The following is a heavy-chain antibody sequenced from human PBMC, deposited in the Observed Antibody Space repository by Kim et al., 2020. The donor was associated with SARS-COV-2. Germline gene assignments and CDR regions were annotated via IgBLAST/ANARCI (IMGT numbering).Heavy chain of an antibody. Sequence: GGSLRLSCAASGFTFSSFAMSWVRQTPGKGLQWVSSISDSGDTAHYADSVKGRFTISRDNCKNMLSLQMNSLRAEDTAVFFCAKDFGYCSSSVCYPPYGMDVWGPGTSVTVSS. CDR2: ISDSGDTA. CDR3: AKDFGYCSSSVCYPPYGMDV. V-gene: IGHV3-23*01. D-gene: IGHD2-2*03. CDR1: GFTFSSFA. J-gene: IGHJ6*02.